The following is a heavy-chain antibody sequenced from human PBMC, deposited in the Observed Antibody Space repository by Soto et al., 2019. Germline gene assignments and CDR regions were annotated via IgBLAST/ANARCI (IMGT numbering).Heavy chain of an antibody. Sequence: ASVKVSCKASGYTFTSYYMHWVRQAPGQGLEWMGIINPSGGSTSYAQKFQGRVTMTRDTSTSTVYMELSSLRSEDTAVYYCARQDYDILTGYRPNWFDPWAQGTLVTVSS. CDR1: GYTFTSYY. CDR3: ARQDYDILTGYRPNWFDP. V-gene: IGHV1-46*03. J-gene: IGHJ5*02. CDR2: INPSGGST. D-gene: IGHD3-9*01.